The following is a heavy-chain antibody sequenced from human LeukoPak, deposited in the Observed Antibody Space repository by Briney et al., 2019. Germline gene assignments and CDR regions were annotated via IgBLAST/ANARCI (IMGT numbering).Heavy chain of an antibody. CDR3: ARDPNGDYIGAFDM. Sequence: GRSLRLSCAASGFTFSSYAMHWVRQAPGKGLEWVSVIYSGGSTYYADSVKGRFTISRDNSKNTLYLQMSSLRAEDTATYYCARDPNGDYIGAFDMWGQGTMVTVS. CDR2: IYSGGST. D-gene: IGHD4-17*01. J-gene: IGHJ3*02. V-gene: IGHV3-53*01. CDR1: GFTFSSYA.